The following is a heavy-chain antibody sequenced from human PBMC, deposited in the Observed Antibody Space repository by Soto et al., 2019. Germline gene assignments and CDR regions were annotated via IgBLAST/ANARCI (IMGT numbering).Heavy chain of an antibody. V-gene: IGHV3-23*01. CDR1: GFIFSSYA. CDR3: AKDGVAHIPLYTSGSSYDH. J-gene: IGHJ4*02. Sequence: PGGSLRLSCAASGFIFSSYAMSWVRQAPGKGLEWVSAISGSDGSTYYADSVKGRFTISRDNSRNTLYLQMNSLRAEDTAVYYCAKDGVAHIPLYTSGSSYDHWGQGTLVTLSS. D-gene: IGHD3-22*01. CDR2: ISGSDGST.